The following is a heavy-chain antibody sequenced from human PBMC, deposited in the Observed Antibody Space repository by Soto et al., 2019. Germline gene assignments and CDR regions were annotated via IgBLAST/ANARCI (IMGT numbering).Heavy chain of an antibody. D-gene: IGHD2-15*01. CDR1: GGSISVYY. V-gene: IGHV4-59*01. Sequence: SETLSLTCTISGGSISVYYWSWVRQPPGHELEWIGYIYASGSPYYNPSLRSRVTISADTSKNQISLKLTSPTAADTAVYYCARGGGYDSFDFWGRGIQVTVSS. CDR2: IYASGSP. CDR3: ARGGGYDSFDF. J-gene: IGHJ4*02.